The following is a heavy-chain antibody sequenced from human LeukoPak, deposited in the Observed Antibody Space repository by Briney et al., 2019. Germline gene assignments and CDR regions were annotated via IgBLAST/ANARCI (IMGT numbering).Heavy chain of an antibody. CDR3: ATPAAGPGAEYSLY. J-gene: IGHJ1*01. CDR2: IDFTSRYI. CDR1: GFTFSSYS. Sequence: GGSLRLSCAASGFTFSSYSMNWVRQAPGKGLEWVSSIDFTSRYIYNADSVKGRFTTSRDNAENSLDLQMNSLKVEDTAVYYCATPAAGPGAEYSLYWGQGTLVIVSS. D-gene: IGHD6-13*01. V-gene: IGHV3-21*01.